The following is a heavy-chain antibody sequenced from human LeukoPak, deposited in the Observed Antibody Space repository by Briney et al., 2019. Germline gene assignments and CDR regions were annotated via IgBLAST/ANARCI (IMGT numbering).Heavy chain of an antibody. V-gene: IGHV4-34*01. CDR2: IYHSGST. CDR3: ARVAYYYDSSGYFMYYFDY. D-gene: IGHD3-22*01. Sequence: SETLSLTCAVFGGSFSGYYWNWIRQPPGKGLEWLGDIYHSGSTNYNPSLKSRVTISIDTSKNQFSLKLSSVTAADTAVYYCARVAYYYDSSGYFMYYFDYWSQGTLVTVSS. CDR1: GGSFSGYY. J-gene: IGHJ4*02.